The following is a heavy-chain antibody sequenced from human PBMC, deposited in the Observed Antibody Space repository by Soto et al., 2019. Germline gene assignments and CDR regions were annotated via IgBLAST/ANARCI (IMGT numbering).Heavy chain of an antibody. D-gene: IGHD3-22*01. CDR3: AKDRPRLTQNFYEIA. CDR1: GGTFSSYT. Sequence: SVKVSCKASGGTFSSYTISWVRQAPGQGLELMGRIIPILGIANYAQKFQGRVTITADKSTSTAYMELSGLRSEDTAVYYCAKDRPRLTQNFYEIAWGQGTQVTVSS. J-gene: IGHJ5*02. V-gene: IGHV1-69*04. CDR2: IIPILGIA.